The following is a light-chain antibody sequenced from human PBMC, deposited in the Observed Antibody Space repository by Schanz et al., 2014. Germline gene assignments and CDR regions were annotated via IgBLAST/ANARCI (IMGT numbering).Light chain of an antibody. J-gene: IGKJ1*01. Sequence: EIVLTQSPGTLSLSPGERATLSCWASQSVSNNYLAWYQQRPGQAPRLLIYGASTRATGIPDRFTGSGSGTDFILTISRLEPEDFAVYYCQQYGNTPRTFGQGTKVEVK. CDR1: QSVSNNY. CDR2: GAS. V-gene: IGKV3-20*01. CDR3: QQYGNTPRT.